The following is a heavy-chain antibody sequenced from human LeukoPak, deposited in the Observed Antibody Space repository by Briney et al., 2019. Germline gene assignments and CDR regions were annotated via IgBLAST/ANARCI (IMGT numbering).Heavy chain of an antibody. Sequence: ASVKVSCKASGYTFTSYDINWVRQATGQGLEWMGWMNPNSGNTGYAQKFQGRVTMTSNTSISTAYRELSSLRSEDTAVYYCARATIEYSSSSGGYYFDYWGQGTLVTVSS. V-gene: IGHV1-8*01. CDR2: MNPNSGNT. CDR3: ARATIEYSSSSGGYYFDY. J-gene: IGHJ4*02. CDR1: GYTFTSYD. D-gene: IGHD6-6*01.